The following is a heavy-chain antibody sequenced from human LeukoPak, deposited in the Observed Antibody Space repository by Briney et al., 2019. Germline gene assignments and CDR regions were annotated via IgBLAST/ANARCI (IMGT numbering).Heavy chain of an antibody. CDR2: INTNTGNP. V-gene: IGHV7-4-1*02. D-gene: IGHD3-3*01. J-gene: IGHJ6*02. CDR1: GYTFTSYA. Sequence: GASVKVSCKASGYTFTSYAMNWVRQAPGQGLEWMGWINTNTGNPTYAQGFTGRFVFSLDTSVSTAYLQISSLKAEDTAVYYCAREGPFWSGYYSDYYYYYGMDVWGQGTTVTVSS. CDR3: AREGPFWSGYYSDYYYYYGMDV.